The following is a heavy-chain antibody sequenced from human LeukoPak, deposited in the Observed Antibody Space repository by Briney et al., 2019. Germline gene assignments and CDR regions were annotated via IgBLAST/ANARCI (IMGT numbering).Heavy chain of an antibody. CDR1: GGSISSYY. V-gene: IGHV4-59*12. Sequence: SETLSLTCTVSGGSISSYYWSWIRQPPGKGLEWIGYIHYSGSTNYKASLKSRVSISVDTSKNQFSLRLNSVTAADTAVYYCVRVPYYYYSYMDVWGKGTTVTVSS. CDR2: IHYSGST. CDR3: VRVPYYYYSYMDV. J-gene: IGHJ6*03.